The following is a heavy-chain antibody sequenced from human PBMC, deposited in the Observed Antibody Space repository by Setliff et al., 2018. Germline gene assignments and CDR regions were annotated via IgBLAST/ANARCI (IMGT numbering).Heavy chain of an antibody. J-gene: IGHJ3*01. V-gene: IGHV1-69*05. Sequence: ASVKVSCKASGGSFRNSGSGWVRQAPGQGLEWIGGIVPIYGPAKYAQKFQGRVEITTDESTNTAYMELSSPTSDDTATYYCAKASVWVVDANCGSFDVWGQGTVVTVSS. CDR1: GGSFRNSG. CDR2: IVPIYGPA. CDR3: AKASVWVVDANCGSFDV. D-gene: IGHD2-15*01.